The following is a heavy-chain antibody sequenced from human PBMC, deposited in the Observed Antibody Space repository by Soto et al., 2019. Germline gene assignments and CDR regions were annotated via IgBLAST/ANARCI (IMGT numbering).Heavy chain of an antibody. D-gene: IGHD3-16*01. CDR1: GFSFSNAW. J-gene: IGHJ4*02. CDR3: TAHSGEFTPLDY. V-gene: IGHV3-15*01. Sequence: EVQLVESGGDFVKPGGSLRVSCAVSGFSFSNAWMSWVRQAPGKGLEWVVRIKSRADGGTTDYTATVKSRFTISREDSMNAVFLQMISLKTEATGVYYFTAHSGEFTPLDYCGQGTLVTVSS. CDR2: IKSRADGGTT.